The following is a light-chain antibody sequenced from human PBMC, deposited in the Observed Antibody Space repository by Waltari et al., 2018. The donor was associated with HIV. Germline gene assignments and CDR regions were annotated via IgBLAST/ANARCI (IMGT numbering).Light chain of an antibody. Sequence: QSVLTQPTSVSGAPGQSASISCTGSSSNIGAGYDVLWYQQLPGTAPKLPTYRTNNPPSGVPDRFSGSKSGTSASLAITGLQPEDEADYYCQSYDNSLSGLVFGGGTKLTVL. V-gene: IGLV1-40*01. CDR3: QSYDNSLSGLV. CDR2: RTN. CDR1: SSNIGAGYD. J-gene: IGLJ3*02.